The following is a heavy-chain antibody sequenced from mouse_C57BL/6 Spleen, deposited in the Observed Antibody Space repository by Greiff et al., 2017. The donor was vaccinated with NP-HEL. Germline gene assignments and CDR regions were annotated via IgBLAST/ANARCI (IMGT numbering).Heavy chain of an antibody. Sequence: QVQLQQSGAELVMPGASVKLSCKASGYTFTSYWMHWVKQRPGQGLEWIGEIDPSDSYTNYNQKFKGTSTLTVDKSSSTAYMRLSSLTSEDSAVYYCASRGGDYFDYWGQGTTLTVSS. CDR3: ASRGGDYFDY. J-gene: IGHJ2*01. D-gene: IGHD3-1*01. CDR2: IDPSDSYT. V-gene: IGHV1-69*01. CDR1: GYTFTSYW.